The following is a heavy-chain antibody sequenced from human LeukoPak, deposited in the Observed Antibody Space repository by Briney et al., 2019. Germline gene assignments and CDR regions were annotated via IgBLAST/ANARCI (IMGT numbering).Heavy chain of an antibody. CDR2: IYYSGST. CDR3: ASTLSGYTAMVTDWFDP. J-gene: IGHJ5*02. CDR1: GGSISSSSYY. V-gene: IGHV4-39*01. Sequence: PSETLSLACTVSGGSISSSSYYSGWIRQPRGKGLEWIGSIYYSGSTYYNPSLKSRVTISVDTSKYQFSLKLSSVTAADTAVYYCASTLSGYTAMVTDWFDPWGQGTLVTVSS. D-gene: IGHD5-18*01.